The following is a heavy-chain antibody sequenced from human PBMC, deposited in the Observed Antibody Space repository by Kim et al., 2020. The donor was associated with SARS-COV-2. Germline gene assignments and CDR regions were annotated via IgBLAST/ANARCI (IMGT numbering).Heavy chain of an antibody. CDR2: IYTSGST. D-gene: IGHD3-10*01. CDR3: ARGSSRGPMVRGVNHPFDP. J-gene: IGHJ5*02. CDR1: GGSISSGSYY. Sequence: SETLSLTCTVSGGSISSGSYYWSWIRQPAGKGLEWIGRIYTSGSTNYNPSLKSRVTISVDTSKNQFSLKLSSVTAADTAVYYCARGSSRGPMVRGVNHPFDPWGQGTLVTVSS. V-gene: IGHV4-61*02.